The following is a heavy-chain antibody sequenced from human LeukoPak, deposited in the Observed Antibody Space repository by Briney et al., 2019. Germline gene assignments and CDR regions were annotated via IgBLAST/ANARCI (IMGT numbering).Heavy chain of an antibody. CDR2: MYYSGST. Sequence: SETLSLTCTVSGGSISSGDYYWSWIRQPPGKGLEWIAYMYYSGSTYYNPSLKSRVTMSADTSKNQLSQKLSSVTAADTAVYYCARPYYYDSRIDPWGQGILVTVSS. D-gene: IGHD3-22*01. J-gene: IGHJ5*02. CDR3: ARPYYYDSRIDP. CDR1: GGSISSGDYY. V-gene: IGHV4-30-4*01.